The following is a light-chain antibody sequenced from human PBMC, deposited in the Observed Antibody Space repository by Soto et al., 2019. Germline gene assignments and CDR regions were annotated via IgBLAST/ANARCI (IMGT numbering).Light chain of an antibody. CDR1: QDISDH. CDR3: QQYYNVPPVT. J-gene: IGKJ4*01. Sequence: DIQMTQSPSSLSASVGDRVTITCQASQDISDHLNWYQQKPGKAPNLLISDVSNLERGVPSRFTGSRSGTDFTFTINSPQPEDVATYYCQQYYNVPPVTFGGGTKVEIK. V-gene: IGKV1-33*01. CDR2: DVS.